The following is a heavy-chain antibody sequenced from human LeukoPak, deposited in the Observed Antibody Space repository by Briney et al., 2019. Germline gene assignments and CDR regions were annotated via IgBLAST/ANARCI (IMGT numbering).Heavy chain of an antibody. D-gene: IGHD3-22*01. J-gene: IGHJ4*02. CDR1: GGSISSGGYY. CDR2: IYYSGST. Sequence: SQTLSVTCTVSGGSISSGGYYGSWIRQHPGKGLEWIGYIYYSGSTYYNPSLKSRVTISVDTSKNQFSLKLSSVTAADTAVYYCARGAGKCLFQYYFDYWGREPWSPSPQ. CDR3: ARGAGKCLFQYYFDY. V-gene: IGHV4-31*03.